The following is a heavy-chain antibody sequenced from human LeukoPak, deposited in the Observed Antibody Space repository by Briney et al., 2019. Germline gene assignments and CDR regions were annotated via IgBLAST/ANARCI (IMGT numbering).Heavy chain of an antibody. V-gene: IGHV3-23*01. D-gene: IGHD3-10*01. J-gene: IGHJ4*02. CDR2: VSGGGVT. CDR1: GFTFDNYG. CDR3: AKHLYPENLPGSFFEQ. Sequence: GGSLRLSCVASGFTFDNYGMNWVRQVPGKGLEWVSAVSGGGVTHYADSVKGRFTVSRDSSTNTLYLQMNSLRLEDTALYYCAKHLYPENLPGSFFEQWGQGTRVTVSS.